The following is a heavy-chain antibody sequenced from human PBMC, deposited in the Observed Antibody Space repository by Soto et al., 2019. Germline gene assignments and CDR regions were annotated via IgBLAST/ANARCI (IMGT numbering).Heavy chain of an antibody. CDR3: ARVDVLRYFDWASGLGV. V-gene: IGHV1-18*01. D-gene: IGHD3-9*01. Sequence: QVQLVQSGAEVKKPGASVKVSCKASGYTFTSYGISWVRQAPGQGLEWMGWISAYNGNTNYAQKLQGRVTMTTDTSTSTAYVELRSLRSDDTAVYYCARVDVLRYFDWASGLGVWGQGTTVTVSS. CDR1: GYTFTSYG. CDR2: ISAYNGNT. J-gene: IGHJ6*02.